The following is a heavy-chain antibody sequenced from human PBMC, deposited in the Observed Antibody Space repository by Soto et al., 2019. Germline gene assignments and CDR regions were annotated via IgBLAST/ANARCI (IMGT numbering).Heavy chain of an antibody. V-gene: IGHV4-39*01. Sequence: QLQLQESGPGLVKPSETLSLTCTVSGGSVSRSSYYWGWIRQPPGKGLEWIESIYYSGSTYYNPSLKSRFTISVDTSKNQFSLKLSSVTAADTAVYYFANLAVADHWYFALCGRGTLVTVSS. D-gene: IGHD6-19*01. CDR2: IYYSGST. J-gene: IGHJ2*01. CDR1: GGSVSRSSYY. CDR3: ANLAVADHWYFAL.